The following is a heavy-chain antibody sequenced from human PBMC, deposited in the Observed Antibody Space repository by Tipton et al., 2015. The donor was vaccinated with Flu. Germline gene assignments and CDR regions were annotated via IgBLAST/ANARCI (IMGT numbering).Heavy chain of an antibody. J-gene: IGHJ4*02. Sequence: TLSLTCAVSGGSISSGGYSWSWIRQPPGKGLEWIGYIYHSGSTYYNPSLKSRVSISVDRPKNQFSLKLNSVTAADTAVYYCARDGRGGAIPFDYWGQGTLVTVSS. V-gene: IGHV4-30-2*01. CDR2: IYHSGST. D-gene: IGHD3-16*01. CDR1: GGSISSGGYS. CDR3: ARDGRGGAIPFDY.